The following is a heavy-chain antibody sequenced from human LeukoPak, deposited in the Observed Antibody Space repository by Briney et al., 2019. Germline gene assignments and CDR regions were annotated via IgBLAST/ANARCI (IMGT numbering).Heavy chain of an antibody. CDR3: ARPLYGSSGLLIDY. CDR1: GGSISSSSYY. D-gene: IGHD3-22*01. CDR2: IYYSGST. V-gene: IGHV4-39*01. J-gene: IGHJ4*02. Sequence: SETLSLTCTVSGGSISSSSYYWGWIRQPPGKGLEWIGSIYYSGSTYYNPSLKSRVTISVDTSKNQFSLKLSSVTAADTAVYYCARPLYGSSGLLIDYWGQGNLVTVSS.